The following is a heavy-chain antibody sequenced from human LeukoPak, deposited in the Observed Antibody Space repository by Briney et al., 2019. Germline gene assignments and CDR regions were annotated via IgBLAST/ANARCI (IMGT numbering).Heavy chain of an antibody. CDR1: GFTFSSYA. CDR2: ISYDGSNK. V-gene: IGHV3-30*04. Sequence: GGSPRLSCAASGFTFSSYAMHWVRQAPGKGLEWVAVISYDGSNKYYADSVKGRFTISRDNSKNTLYLQMNSLRAEDTAVYYCAKEDGGSYYDYLDDWGQGTLVTVSS. D-gene: IGHD1-26*01. J-gene: IGHJ4*02. CDR3: AKEDGGSYYDYLDD.